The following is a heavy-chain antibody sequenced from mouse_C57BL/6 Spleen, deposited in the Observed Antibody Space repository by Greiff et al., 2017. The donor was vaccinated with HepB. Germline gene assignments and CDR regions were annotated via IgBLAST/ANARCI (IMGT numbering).Heavy chain of an antibody. J-gene: IGHJ3*01. D-gene: IGHD3-3*01. V-gene: IGHV1-64*01. Sequence: QVQLQQPGAELVKPGASVKLSCKASGYTFTSYWMHWVKQRPGQGLEWIGMIHPNSGSTNYNEKFKSKATLTVDKSSSTAYMQLSSLTSEDSAVYYCALDRDEDWFAYWGQGTLVTVSA. CDR1: GYTFTSYW. CDR3: ALDRDEDWFAY. CDR2: IHPNSGST.